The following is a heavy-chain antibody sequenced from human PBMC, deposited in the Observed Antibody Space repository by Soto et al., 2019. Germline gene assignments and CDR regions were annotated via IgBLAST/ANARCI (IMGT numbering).Heavy chain of an antibody. D-gene: IGHD5-18*01. V-gene: IGHV4-59*12. CDR3: ARGGYSSASPSFYFDY. CDR2: IYYSGTT. CDR1: GGSIGSYF. J-gene: IGHJ4*02. Sequence: QVHLQESGPGLVKPSETLSLSCTVSGGSIGSYFWSWIRQPPGKGLAWIGYIYYSGTTNYNPSLKSRVTISVDTSKNQFSLKLNSVTASDTAVYYCARGGYSSASPSFYFDYWGQGTLVTVSS.